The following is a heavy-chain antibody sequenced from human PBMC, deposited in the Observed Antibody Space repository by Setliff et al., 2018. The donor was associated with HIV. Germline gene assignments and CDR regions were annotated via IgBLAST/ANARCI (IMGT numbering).Heavy chain of an antibody. D-gene: IGHD7-27*01. CDR3: ARGGDADRRGLFDY. J-gene: IGHJ4*02. CDR1: GGSISGFNW. V-gene: IGHV4-4*02. Sequence: SETLFLTCAVSGGSISGFNWWSWVRQTPGRGLEWIGEIYHYGSTNYNPSLMSRVTISLDKSKNHFSLKLTSVTAADTAVYYCARGGDADRRGLFDYWGQGILVTVSS. CDR2: IYHYGST.